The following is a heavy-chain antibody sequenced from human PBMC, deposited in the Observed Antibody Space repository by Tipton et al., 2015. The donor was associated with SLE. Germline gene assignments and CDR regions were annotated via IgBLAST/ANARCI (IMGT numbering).Heavy chain of an antibody. CDR2: ISSSSSYI. CDR1: GFTFSSYG. V-gene: IGHV3-21*01. CDR3: ARDQMATWYYYYYYGMDV. Sequence: QLVQSGGGVVQPGRSLRLSCAASGFTFSSYGMHWVRQAPGKGLEWVSSISSSSSYIYYADSVKGRFTISRDNAKNSLYLQMNSLRAEDTAVYYCARDQMATWYYYYYYGMDVWGQGTTVTVSS. D-gene: IGHD5-24*01. J-gene: IGHJ6*02.